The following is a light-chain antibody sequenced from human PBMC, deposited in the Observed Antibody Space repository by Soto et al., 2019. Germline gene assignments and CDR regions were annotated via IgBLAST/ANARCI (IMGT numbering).Light chain of an antibody. CDR2: GAS. V-gene: IGKV3-15*01. Sequence: EIVMTQSPATLSVSPEERATLSCRASQSVSSNLAWYQQKPGQAPRLLIYGASTRATGIPARFSGSGSGTEFTLTISSLQSEDFAVYYCQQYNNWRPQTFGQGTKVEIK. J-gene: IGKJ1*01. CDR3: QQYNNWRPQT. CDR1: QSVSSN.